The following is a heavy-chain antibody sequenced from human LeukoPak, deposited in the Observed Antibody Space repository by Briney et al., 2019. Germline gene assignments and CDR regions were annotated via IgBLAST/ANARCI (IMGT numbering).Heavy chain of an antibody. CDR1: GFTFSSYA. CDR2: ISGSGGST. V-gene: IGHV3-23*01. CDR3: AKDVRSLGPYSVITFGGVIVEEFDY. D-gene: IGHD3-16*02. Sequence: GGSLRLSCAASGFTFSSYAMSWVRQAPGKGLEWVSAISGSGGSTYYADSVKSRFTISRDNSKNTVYLQMNTLRAEDTTVYYCAKDVRSLGPYSVITFGGVIVEEFDYWGQGTLVTVSS. J-gene: IGHJ4*02.